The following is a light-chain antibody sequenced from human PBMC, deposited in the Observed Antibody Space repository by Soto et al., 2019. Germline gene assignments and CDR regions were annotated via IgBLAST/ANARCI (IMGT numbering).Light chain of an antibody. CDR2: GAS. Sequence: EIVLTQSPGTLSLSPGERATLSCRASQSFSSSYLAWYQQKPGQAPRLLIYGASSRATGIPDRFSGSGSGTDLPLTIRRLEPEDFAVYYCQQYGSSFFTFGGGTKVEIK. CDR3: QQYGSSFFT. J-gene: IGKJ4*01. V-gene: IGKV3-20*01. CDR1: QSFSSSY.